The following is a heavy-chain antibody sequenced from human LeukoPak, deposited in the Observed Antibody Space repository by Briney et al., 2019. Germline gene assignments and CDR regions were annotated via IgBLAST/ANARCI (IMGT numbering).Heavy chain of an antibody. Sequence: PGGSLRLSCAASGFTFSSYSMNWVRQAPGKGLEWVSSISSSSSYIYYADSVKGRFTTSRDNAKNSLYLQMNSLRAEDTAVYYCARDDVVVTATRVPSRGHGSYYYYGMDVWGQGTTVTVSS. CDR1: GFTFSSYS. CDR3: ARDDVVVTATRVPSRGHGSYYYYGMDV. V-gene: IGHV3-21*01. D-gene: IGHD2-21*02. J-gene: IGHJ6*02. CDR2: ISSSSSYI.